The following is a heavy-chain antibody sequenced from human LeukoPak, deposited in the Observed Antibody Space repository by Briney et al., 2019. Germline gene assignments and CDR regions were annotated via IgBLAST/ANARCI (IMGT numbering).Heavy chain of an antibody. V-gene: IGHV1-8*01. Sequence: ASVKVSCKASGYTFSSYDINWVRQAAGQGLEWMGWMNPISGSTGYAQKFQGRVTMTRDTSITTAFMELSSLRSDDTAIYYCARVKRFPTVWFDPRGQGTLVTVSS. CDR1: GYTFSSYD. CDR3: ARVKRFPTVWFDP. J-gene: IGHJ5*02. D-gene: IGHD3-10*01. CDR2: MNPISGST.